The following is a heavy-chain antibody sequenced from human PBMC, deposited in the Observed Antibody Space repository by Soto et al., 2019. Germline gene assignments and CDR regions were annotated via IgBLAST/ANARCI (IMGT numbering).Heavy chain of an antibody. Sequence: ASVKVSCKASGGTFSDYAISWVRQAPGQRLEWMGGIIPIFGTANYAQKFQGRVTITRDTSTSTAYMELSSLRSEDTAVYYCARVRDIVVVVAAFDPWGQGTLVTVSS. V-gene: IGHV1-69*05. CDR2: IIPIFGTA. J-gene: IGHJ5*02. D-gene: IGHD2-15*01. CDR1: GGTFSDYA. CDR3: ARVRDIVVVVAAFDP.